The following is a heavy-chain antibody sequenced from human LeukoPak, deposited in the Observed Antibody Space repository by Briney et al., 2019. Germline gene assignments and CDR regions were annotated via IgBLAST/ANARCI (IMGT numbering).Heavy chain of an antibody. J-gene: IGHJ5*02. V-gene: IGHV3-15*01. CDR2: IKSKTDGGTT. CDR1: GFTFSNAW. CDR3: AKDRGAARPEWFDP. Sequence: GSLRLSCAASGFTFSNAWMSWVRQAPGKGLEWVGRIKSKTDGGTTDYAAPVKGRFTISRDDSKNTLYLQMNSLRAEDTAVYYCAKDRGAARPEWFDPWGQGTLSPSPQ. D-gene: IGHD6-6*01.